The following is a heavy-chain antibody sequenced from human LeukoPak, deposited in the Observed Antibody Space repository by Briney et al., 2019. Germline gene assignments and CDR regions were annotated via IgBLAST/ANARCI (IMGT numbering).Heavy chain of an antibody. J-gene: IGHJ6*02. D-gene: IGHD3-3*01. V-gene: IGHV1-18*01. CDR2: ISAYNGNT. CDR3: ARAALESITIFGVVKGPGMDV. Sequence: VASVKGSCKASGYTFTSYGISWVRQAPGQGLEWMGWISAYNGNTNYAQKLQGRVTMTTDTSTSTAYMELRSLRSDDTAVYYCARAALESITIFGVVKGPGMDVWGQGTTVTVSS. CDR1: GYTFTSYG.